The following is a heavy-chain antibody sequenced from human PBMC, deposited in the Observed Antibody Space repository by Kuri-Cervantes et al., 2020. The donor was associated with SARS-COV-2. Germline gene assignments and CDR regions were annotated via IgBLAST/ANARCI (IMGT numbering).Heavy chain of an antibody. D-gene: IGHD4-11*01. Sequence: GGSLRLSCAASGFTFSSYSMNWVRQAPGKGLEWVSSISSSSSYIYYADSVKGRFTISRDNAKNSQYLQMNSLRAEDTAVYYCVRDMGDVDYSNPPRVFDYWGQGTLVTVSS. J-gene: IGHJ4*02. V-gene: IGHV3-21*01. CDR3: VRDMGDVDYSNPPRVFDY. CDR2: ISSSSSYI. CDR1: GFTFSSYS.